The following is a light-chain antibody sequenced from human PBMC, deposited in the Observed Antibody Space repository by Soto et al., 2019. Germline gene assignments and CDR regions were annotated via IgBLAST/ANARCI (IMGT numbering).Light chain of an antibody. V-gene: IGKV3D-20*02. CDR3: QQSYSTLLT. Sequence: EIVLTQSPGTLSLSPGEGATLSCRASRGVSANYLAWYQQKPGQAPRLLIYDASNRATGIPARFSGSGSGTDFTLTISSLQPEDFATYYCQQSYSTLLTFGGGTKVDIK. CDR2: DAS. J-gene: IGKJ4*01. CDR1: RGVSANY.